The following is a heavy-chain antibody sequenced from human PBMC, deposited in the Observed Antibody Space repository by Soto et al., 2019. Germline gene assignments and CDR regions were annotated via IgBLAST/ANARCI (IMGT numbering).Heavy chain of an antibody. CDR2: IWYDGSNK. D-gene: IGHD2-8*01. Sequence: GGSLRLSCAASGFTFSSYGMHWVRQAPGKGLEWVAVIWYDGSNKYYADSVKGRFTISRDNSKNTLYLQMNSLRAEDTAVYYCARESLRMLFFVYWGQGTLVTVSS. CDR3: ARESLRMLFFVY. J-gene: IGHJ4*02. V-gene: IGHV3-33*01. CDR1: GFTFSSYG.